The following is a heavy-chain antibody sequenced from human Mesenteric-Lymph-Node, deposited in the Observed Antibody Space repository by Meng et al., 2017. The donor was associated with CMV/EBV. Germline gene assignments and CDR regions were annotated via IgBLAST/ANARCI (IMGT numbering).Heavy chain of an antibody. CDR2: IYRGDST. V-gene: IGHV3-66*01. CDR1: GFNVRDKY. D-gene: IGHD3-10*01. CDR3: TGDSVSNPNLDY. Sequence: EVHLVASGEGLVQPGGSLRLSCAASGFNVRDKYMSWVRQAPGKGLEWVCIIYRGDSTYYIDSVKDRFTVSRDNSKNTMYLQMNSLRVEDTAVYYCTGDSVSNPNLDYWGQGTLVTVSS. J-gene: IGHJ4*02.